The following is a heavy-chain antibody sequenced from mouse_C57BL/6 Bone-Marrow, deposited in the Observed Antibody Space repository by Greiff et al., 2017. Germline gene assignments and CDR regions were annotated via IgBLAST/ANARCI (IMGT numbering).Heavy chain of an antibody. CDR2: IDPENGDT. CDR3: TPYYYGTPWFAY. J-gene: IGHJ3*01. D-gene: IGHD1-1*01. V-gene: IGHV14-4*01. Sequence: VQLQQSGAELVRPGASVKLSCTASGFNIKDDYMHWVKQRPDQGLEWIGWIDPENGDTEYASKFQGKATITADTSSNTAYLQLSSLTSEDTAVYYCTPYYYGTPWFAYWGQGTLVTVSA. CDR1: GFNIKDDY.